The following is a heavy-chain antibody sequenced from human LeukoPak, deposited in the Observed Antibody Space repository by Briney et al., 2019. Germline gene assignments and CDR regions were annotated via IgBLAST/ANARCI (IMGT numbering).Heavy chain of an antibody. CDR2: INPSGGST. V-gene: IGHV1-46*01. CDR3: ARARFFGEPPWY. J-gene: IGHJ4*02. D-gene: IGHD3-10*01. CDR1: GYTFTSYY. Sequence: ASVKVSCKASGYTFTSYYMHWVRQAPGQGLEWMGIINPSGGSTSYAQKFQGRVTMTRDTSTGTVYMELSSLRSEDTAVYYCARARFFGEPPWYWGQGTLVTVSS.